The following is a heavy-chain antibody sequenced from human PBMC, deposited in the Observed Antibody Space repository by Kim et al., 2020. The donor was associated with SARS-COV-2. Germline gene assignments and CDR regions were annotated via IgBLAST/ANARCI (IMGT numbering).Heavy chain of an antibody. Sequence: RVTISVDTSKNQFSLKLSSVTAADTAVYYCARGFVAIAVAGTNYYYGMDVWGQGTTVTVSS. CDR3: ARGFVAIAVAGTNYYYGMDV. D-gene: IGHD6-19*01. J-gene: IGHJ6*02. V-gene: IGHV4-31*02.